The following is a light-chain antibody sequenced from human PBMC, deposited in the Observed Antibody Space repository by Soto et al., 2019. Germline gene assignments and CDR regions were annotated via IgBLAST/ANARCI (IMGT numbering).Light chain of an antibody. CDR1: QSVSSN. V-gene: IGKV3-15*01. Sequence: EIVMTKSQAPLSVVQGERATLSCRASQSVSSNLAWYQHKPGQAPRLLTYGASTRATGIPARFSGSGSGTEFTLTICSLQPEDFAVYYCQQYYNWPRTFGQGTKVDIK. CDR3: QQYYNWPRT. CDR2: GAS. J-gene: IGKJ1*01.